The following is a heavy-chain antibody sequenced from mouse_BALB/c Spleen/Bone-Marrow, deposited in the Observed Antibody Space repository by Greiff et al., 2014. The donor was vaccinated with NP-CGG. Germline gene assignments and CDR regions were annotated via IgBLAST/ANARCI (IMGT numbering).Heavy chain of an antibody. CDR1: GLNIKDTY. CDR3: ARWEYYAMDY. Sequence: VTLKESGAELVKPGASVKSSCTASGLNIKDTYMHWVKQRPEQGLEWIGRIDPANGNTKYDPKFQGKATITADTSSNTAYLQLSSLTSEDTAVYYCARWEYYAMDYWGQGTSVTVSS. J-gene: IGHJ4*01. V-gene: IGHV14-3*02. D-gene: IGHD4-1*01. CDR2: IDPANGNT.